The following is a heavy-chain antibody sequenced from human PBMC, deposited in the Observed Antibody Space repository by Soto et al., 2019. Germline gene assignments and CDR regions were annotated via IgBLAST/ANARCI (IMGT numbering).Heavy chain of an antibody. CDR2: ISGSGGSK. J-gene: IGHJ4*02. V-gene: IGHV3-23*01. D-gene: IGHD5-12*01. CDR1: GFTVSSYA. Sequence: GGSLRLSCAASGFTVSSYAMSWVRQAPGKGLEWVSAISGSGGSKYYADSVKGRVTISRENSKNTLYLQMNSLRAEDTAVYYCAKDSETIVATINFDYWGQGTLVTVSS. CDR3: AKDSETIVATINFDY.